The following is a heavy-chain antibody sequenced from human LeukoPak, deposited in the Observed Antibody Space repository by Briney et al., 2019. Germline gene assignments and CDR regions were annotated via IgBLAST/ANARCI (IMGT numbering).Heavy chain of an antibody. J-gene: IGHJ5*02. V-gene: IGHV3-21*01. Sequence: PGGSLRLSCAASGFSFSNMNWVRQAPGKGLEWVASIDISSTYIFYADSVKGRFTISRDNAKSSLYLQMNSLRAEDTAVYYCARERERFLNLWGQGTLVTVSS. CDR1: GFSFSN. D-gene: IGHD3-3*01. CDR3: ARERERFLNL. CDR2: IDISSTYI.